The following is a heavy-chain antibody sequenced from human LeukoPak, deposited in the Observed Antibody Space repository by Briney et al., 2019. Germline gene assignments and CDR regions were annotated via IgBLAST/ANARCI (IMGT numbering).Heavy chain of an antibody. CDR3: ARAVYGDYFDP. Sequence: SETLSLTCTVSGGSISSYYWSWIRQPPGKGLEWIGCIYYSGSTNYNPSLNSRVTISVDTSKNQFSLKLSSVTAADTAVYYCARAVYGDYFDPWGQGTLVTVSS. D-gene: IGHD4-17*01. J-gene: IGHJ5*02. CDR2: IYYSGST. CDR1: GGSISSYY. V-gene: IGHV4-59*01.